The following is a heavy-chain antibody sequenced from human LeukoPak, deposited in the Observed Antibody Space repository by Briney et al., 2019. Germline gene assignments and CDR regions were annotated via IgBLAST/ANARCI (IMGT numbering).Heavy chain of an antibody. Sequence: GGSLRLSCAASGFTFSSYEMKWVRQAPGKGLEWVSYISSSGSTIYYADSVKGRFTISRDNAKNSLYLQMNSLRAEGTAVYYCARVPRWYVIDYWGQGTLVTVSS. CDR3: ARVPRWYVIDY. D-gene: IGHD4-23*01. CDR1: GFTFSSYE. J-gene: IGHJ4*02. V-gene: IGHV3-48*03. CDR2: ISSSGSTI.